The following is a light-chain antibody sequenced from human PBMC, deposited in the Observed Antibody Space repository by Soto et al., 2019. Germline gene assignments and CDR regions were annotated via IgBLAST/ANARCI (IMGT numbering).Light chain of an antibody. J-gene: IGLJ1*01. CDR1: GSDVGSYKY. CDR3: SSYTPISSLGV. Sequence: QSVLTQPASVSGSPGQSITISCTGTGSDVGSYKYVSWYQQHPGKAPKLIIFEVSNRPSGVSDRFSGSKSGNTTSLTIYGLQAEDEADYYCSSYTPISSLGVFGTGTKGTVL. CDR2: EVS. V-gene: IGLV2-14*01.